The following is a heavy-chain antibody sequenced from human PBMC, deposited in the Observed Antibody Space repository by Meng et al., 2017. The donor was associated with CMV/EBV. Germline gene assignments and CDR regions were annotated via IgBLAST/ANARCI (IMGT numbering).Heavy chain of an antibody. V-gene: IGHV3-21*04. Sequence: ETLSLTCAASGFTFSSYSMNWVRQAPGKGLERVSSISSSSSYIYYADSVKGRFTISRDNAKNSLYLQMNSLRAEDTAVYYCARDVTIFGTRRGMDVWGQGTTVTVSS. CDR3: ARDVTIFGTRRGMDV. CDR2: ISSSSSYI. J-gene: IGHJ6*02. CDR1: GFTFSSYS. D-gene: IGHD3-3*01.